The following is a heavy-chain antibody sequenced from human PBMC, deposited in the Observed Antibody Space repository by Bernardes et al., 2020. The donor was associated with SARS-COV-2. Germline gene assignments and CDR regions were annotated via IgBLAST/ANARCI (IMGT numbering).Heavy chain of an antibody. J-gene: IGHJ5*02. CDR2: IYSREFT. CDR1: GGSISSYY. CDR3: ARGVIGYSYGYDNWFDP. V-gene: IGHV4-59*01. D-gene: IGHD5-18*01. Sequence: SETLSLTCTVSGGSISSYYLTWIRQPPGKGLEWVAYIYSREFTNYNPSLKSRVTISVDTSKNQFSLKLSSVTAADTAVYYCARGVIGYSYGYDNWFDPWGQGTLVTVSS.